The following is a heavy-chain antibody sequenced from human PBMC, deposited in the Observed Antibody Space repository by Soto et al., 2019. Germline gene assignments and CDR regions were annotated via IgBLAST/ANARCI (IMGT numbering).Heavy chain of an antibody. J-gene: IGHJ4*02. Sequence: ASVKVSCKASGGTFSSYAISWVRQAPGHGLEWMGGFIPIFGTANYAQKFQGRVTITADKSTSTAYMELSSLRSEDTAVYYCARGHILTGPYYFDYWGQRTLVTVSS. D-gene: IGHD3-9*01. CDR2: FIPIFGTA. CDR3: ARGHILTGPYYFDY. CDR1: GGTFSSYA. V-gene: IGHV1-69*06.